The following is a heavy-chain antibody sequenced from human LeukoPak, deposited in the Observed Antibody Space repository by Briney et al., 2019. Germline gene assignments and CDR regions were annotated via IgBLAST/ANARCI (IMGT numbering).Heavy chain of an antibody. V-gene: IGHV1-2*02. Sequence: ASVKVSCKTSGYTFTDYYIHWMRQAPGQGLEWMGWINSNSGGTSYAQKFQGRVTLTRDTPTRTAFMELNRLASDDTAVYYCARTSIAARRADFDYWGQGTVVTVSS. D-gene: IGHD6-6*01. CDR2: INSNSGGT. CDR1: GYTFTDYY. CDR3: ARTSIAARRADFDY. J-gene: IGHJ4*02.